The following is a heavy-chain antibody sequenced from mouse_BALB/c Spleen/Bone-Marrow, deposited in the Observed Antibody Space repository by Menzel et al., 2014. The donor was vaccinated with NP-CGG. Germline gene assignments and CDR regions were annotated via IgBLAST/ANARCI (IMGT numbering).Heavy chain of an antibody. CDR3: VRDPGFPYAMDY. V-gene: IGHV2-9-2*01. CDR2: IWTGGGT. Sequence: ESGPGLVAPSQSLSITCTVSGFSLTSYDISWIRQPPGKGLEWLGVIWTGGGTNYNSAFMSRLSISKDNSKSQVFLKMNSLQTDDTAIYYCVRDPGFPYAMDYWGQGTSVTVSS. J-gene: IGHJ4*01. CDR1: GFSLTSYD.